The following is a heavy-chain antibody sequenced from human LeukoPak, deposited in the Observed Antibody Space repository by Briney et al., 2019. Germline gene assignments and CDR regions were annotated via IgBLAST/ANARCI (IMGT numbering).Heavy chain of an antibody. D-gene: IGHD6-6*01. J-gene: IGHJ4*02. Sequence: SVKVSCKASGGTFSSYAISWVRQAPGQGLEWMGRIIPIFGIANYAQKFQGRVTITADKSTSTAYMELSSLRSEDTAVYYCARDRIGSLSAPIDYWGQGTLVTVSS. CDR1: GGTFSSYA. CDR2: IIPIFGIA. CDR3: ARDRIGSLSAPIDY. V-gene: IGHV1-69*04.